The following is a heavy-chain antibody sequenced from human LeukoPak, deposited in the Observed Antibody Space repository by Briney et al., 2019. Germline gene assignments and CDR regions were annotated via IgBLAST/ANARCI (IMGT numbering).Heavy chain of an antibody. J-gene: IGHJ5*02. CDR3: VRDLT. CDR1: GFTFSNNR. V-gene: IGHV3-53*01. CDR2: IYSDGTA. Sequence: GGSLRLSCAASGFTFSNNRMSWVRQAPGRGLEWVSVIYSDGTAYYADSVKGRFTISRDNSKSTLYLQMNSLKADDTAVYYCVRDLTWGQGTLVTVSP.